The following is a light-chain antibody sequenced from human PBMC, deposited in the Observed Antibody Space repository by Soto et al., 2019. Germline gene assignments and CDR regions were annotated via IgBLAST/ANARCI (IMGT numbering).Light chain of an antibody. CDR2: GAS. CDR3: QQYNNWPPNT. Sequence: IVMTQSPATLSVSPWLRATLYNSFSQNVSSNLAWYQQNPGQAPRLLIYGASSRATGIPARFSGSGSGTEFTLTISSLQSEDFAVYYCQQYNNWPPNTFGQGTRLEIK. J-gene: IGKJ5*01. CDR1: QNVSSN. V-gene: IGKV3-15*01.